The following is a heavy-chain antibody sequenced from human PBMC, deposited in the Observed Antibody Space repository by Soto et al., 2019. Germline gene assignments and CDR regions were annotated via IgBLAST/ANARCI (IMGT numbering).Heavy chain of an antibody. CDR2: ISDSGGST. J-gene: IGHJ4*02. D-gene: IGHD2-15*01. CDR3: RSHCSGATCSGQ. V-gene: IGHV3-23*01. Sequence: EVQLLESGGGLVQPGGSLRLSCAASGFTFSSYAMTWVRQAPGKGLDWVAAISDSGGSTYYADSVKGRFTISRDNSKNTVYLQMSSLRAEDTAVYYCRSHCSGATCSGQWGPGTLVIVSS. CDR1: GFTFSSYA.